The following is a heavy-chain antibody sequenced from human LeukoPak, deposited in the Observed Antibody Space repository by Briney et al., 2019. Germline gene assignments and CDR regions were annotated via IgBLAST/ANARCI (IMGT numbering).Heavy chain of an antibody. J-gene: IGHJ3*02. CDR3: ARGNAHAFDI. CDR2: IHSDGSST. Sequence: GGSLRLSCAASGFTFSNYWMHWVRQAPGKGLVVVSRIHSDGSSTTSADSVKGRFTISRDNAENTLYLQMNSLRAEDTAVYFCARGNAHAFDIWGQGTMVTVSS. D-gene: IGHD1-1*01. V-gene: IGHV3-74*01. CDR1: GFTFSNYW.